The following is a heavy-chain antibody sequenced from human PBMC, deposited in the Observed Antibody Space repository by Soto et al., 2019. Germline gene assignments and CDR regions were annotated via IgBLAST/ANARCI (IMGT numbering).Heavy chain of an antibody. CDR3: VRDGHSGWHFDS. CDR2: IYYSGST. V-gene: IGHV4-39*02. CDR1: RGSISSGTNY. Sequence: SETLSLTCTVSRGSISSGTNYWAWIRQPPGKGLEWIANIYYSGSTFYNPSLKSRVTISLDTSKNQFSLKLRSVTAADTAVYYCVRDGHSGWHFDSWGQGALVTVSS. J-gene: IGHJ4*02. D-gene: IGHD6-19*01.